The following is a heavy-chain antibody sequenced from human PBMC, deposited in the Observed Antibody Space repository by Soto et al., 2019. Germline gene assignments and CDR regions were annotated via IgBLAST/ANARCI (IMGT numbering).Heavy chain of an antibody. J-gene: IGHJ4*02. CDR2: ISDSGDKT. CDR3: AKEKAPNGGNSLGYFDS. Sequence: PVGSLRLSCAASGFSFSSYGMSWVRQAPGKGLEWVSVISDSGDKTYYVDSVRGRFTVSRDNPRNTLYLQMNSLRGEDTAVYYCAKEKAPNGGNSLGYFDSWGQGTLVTVSS. V-gene: IGHV3-23*01. CDR1: GFSFSSYG. D-gene: IGHD2-21*01.